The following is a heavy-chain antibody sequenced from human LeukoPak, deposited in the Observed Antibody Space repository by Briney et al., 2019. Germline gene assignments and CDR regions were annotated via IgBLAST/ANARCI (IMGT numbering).Heavy chain of an antibody. CDR3: ARDSSGGSPAY. V-gene: IGHV4-38-2*02. D-gene: IGHD3-10*01. J-gene: IGHJ4*02. CDR1: GYSISSGYY. Sequence: ASETLSLTCTVSGYSISSGYYWGWIRQPPGKGLEWIANIYQSGTTYYNASLKSRVTISVDTSRNQFSLNLRSVTAADTAVYYCARDSSGGSPAYWGQGTLVTVSS. CDR2: IYQSGTT.